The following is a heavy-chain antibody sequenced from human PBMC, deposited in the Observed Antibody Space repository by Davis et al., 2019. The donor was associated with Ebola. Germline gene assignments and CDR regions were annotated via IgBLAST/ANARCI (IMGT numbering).Heavy chain of an antibody. CDR1: GGSSSGYY. Sequence: SETLSLTCAVYGGSSSGYYWGWIRQPPGKGLEWIGSIYYSGSTYYNPSLKSRVTISVDTSKNQFSLKLSSVTAADTAVYYCSYGDYHAENWGQGTLVTVSS. V-gene: IGHV4-34*01. CDR2: IYYSGST. CDR3: SYGDYHAEN. D-gene: IGHD4-17*01. J-gene: IGHJ4*02.